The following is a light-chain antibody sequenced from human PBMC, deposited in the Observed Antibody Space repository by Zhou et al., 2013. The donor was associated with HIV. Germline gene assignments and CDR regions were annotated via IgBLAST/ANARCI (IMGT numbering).Light chain of an antibody. CDR2: AAS. Sequence: DIQMTQSPSSLSASVGDRVTITCRASQSISSYLNWYQQKPGKAPKLLIYAASSLQSGVPSRFSGSGSGTDFILTISSLQPEDFATYSCQQTYSTPLTFGPGTKVDIK. J-gene: IGKJ3*01. CDR3: QQTYSTPLT. V-gene: IGKV1-39*01. CDR1: QSISSY.